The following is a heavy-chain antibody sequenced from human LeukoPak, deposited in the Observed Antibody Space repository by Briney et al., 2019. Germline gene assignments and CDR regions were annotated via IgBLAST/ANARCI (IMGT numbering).Heavy chain of an antibody. CDR2: IYYSGRT. CDR3: ARHDGTVTLNWFDP. V-gene: IGHV4-30-4*01. CDR1: GGSISSGDYY. Sequence: SQTLSLTCTVSGGSISSGDYYWSWIRQPPGKGLEWIGYIYYSGRTYYNPSLKSRVTISVDTSKNQFSLTLSSVTAADTAVYYCARHDGTVTLNWFDPWGQGTLVTVPS. J-gene: IGHJ5*02. D-gene: IGHD1-1*01.